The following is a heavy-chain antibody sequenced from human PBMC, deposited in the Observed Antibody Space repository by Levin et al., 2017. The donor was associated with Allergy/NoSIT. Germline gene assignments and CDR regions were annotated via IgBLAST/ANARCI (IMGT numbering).Heavy chain of an antibody. D-gene: IGHD6-19*01. CDR2: ISSSGNTI. J-gene: IGHJ3*02. V-gene: IGHV3-48*03. CDR1: GFNFNSYE. Sequence: PGESLKISCAASGFNFNSYEMNWVRQAPGKGLEWLSYISSSGNTIYYADSVKGRFTISRDNAKSSVYLQMNSLRVEDTALYYCAREDLDYSSSADSFDIWGQGTTVTVSS. CDR3: AREDLDYSSSADSFDI.